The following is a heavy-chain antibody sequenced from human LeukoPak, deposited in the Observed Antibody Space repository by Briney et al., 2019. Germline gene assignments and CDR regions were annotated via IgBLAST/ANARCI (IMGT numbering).Heavy chain of an antibody. Sequence: GASVKVSCKASGYTFTSYGINWVRQAPGQGLEWVGWLSPYNGNTNYAQKFQGRVTITADGSTSTAYMELSSLRSEDTAVYYCARGGESKTRENAFDIWGQGTMVTVSS. J-gene: IGHJ3*02. V-gene: IGHV1-18*01. CDR2: LSPYNGNT. CDR3: ARGGESKTRENAFDI. CDR1: GYTFTSYG. D-gene: IGHD3-10*01.